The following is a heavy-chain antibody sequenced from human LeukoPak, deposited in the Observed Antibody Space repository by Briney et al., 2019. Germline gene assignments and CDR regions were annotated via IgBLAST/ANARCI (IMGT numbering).Heavy chain of an antibody. CDR2: IKSKTDGGTT. CDR1: GFTFSNAW. D-gene: IGHD2-15*01. Sequence: GGSLRLSCAASGFTFSNAWMSWVRQAPGKGLEWVGRIKSKTDGGTTDYAAPVKGRFTISRDDSKNTPYLQMNSLKTEDTAVYYCTTDFCGVVVAATRFDPWGQGTLVTVSS. CDR3: TTDFCGVVVAATRFDP. J-gene: IGHJ5*02. V-gene: IGHV3-15*01.